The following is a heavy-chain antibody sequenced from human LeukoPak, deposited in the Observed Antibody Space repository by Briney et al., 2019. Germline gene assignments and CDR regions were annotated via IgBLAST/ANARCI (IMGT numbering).Heavy chain of an antibody. D-gene: IGHD1-26*01. J-gene: IGHJ6*03. V-gene: IGHV1-69*05. CDR3: ARGYSGSYDYYYYMDV. Sequence: SVKVSCKASGGTFSSYAISWVRQAPGQGLEWMGGIIPIFGTANYAQKFQGRVTMTRDTSTSTVYMELSSLRSEDTAVYYCARGYSGSYDYYYYMDVWGKGTTVTVSS. CDR1: GGTFSSYA. CDR2: IIPIFGTA.